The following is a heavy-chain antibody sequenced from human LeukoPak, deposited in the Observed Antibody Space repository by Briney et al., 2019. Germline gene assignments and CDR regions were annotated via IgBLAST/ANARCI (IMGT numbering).Heavy chain of an antibody. CDR2: IFYSGST. J-gene: IGHJ3*02. CDR3: ARDGRYCSSTSCPNVLDAFDI. Sequence: SETLSLTCTVSGGSISTSSYYWGWVRQPPGKGLEWIGDIFYSGSTYYSPSLKSRVTISLDTSRNQFSLKLNSVTAADTAVYYCARDGRYCSSTSCPNVLDAFDIWGQGTMVTVSS. V-gene: IGHV4-39*07. D-gene: IGHD2-2*01. CDR1: GGSISTSSYY.